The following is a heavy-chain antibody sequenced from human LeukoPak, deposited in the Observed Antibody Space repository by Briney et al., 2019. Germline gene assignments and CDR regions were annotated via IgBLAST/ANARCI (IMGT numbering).Heavy chain of an antibody. J-gene: IGHJ3*02. CDR2: IYTSGST. D-gene: IGHD2-2*01. CDR3: ARQMGSRYCSSTSCHWGAFDI. Sequence: SQTLSLTCTVSGGSISSGSYYWSWIRQPAGKGLEWIGRIYTSGSTNYNPSLKSRVTISVDTSKNHFSLKLSSVTAADTAVYYCARQMGSRYCSSTSCHWGAFDIWGQGTMVTVSS. V-gene: IGHV4-61*02. CDR1: GGSISSGSYY.